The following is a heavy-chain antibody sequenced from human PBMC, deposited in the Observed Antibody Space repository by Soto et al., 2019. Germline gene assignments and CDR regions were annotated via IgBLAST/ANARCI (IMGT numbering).Heavy chain of an antibody. J-gene: IGHJ5*02. CDR2: ISSNSAYI. Sequence: GGSLRLSCAAYGFTFRSFTMNWVRQAPGKGLEWVSTISSNSAYIYYTDALRGRFTISRDNAKSSLHLQMNSLRAEDTAVYYCTRDASRDSSARGWFDPWGPGTLVTVSS. V-gene: IGHV3-21*01. CDR1: GFTFRSFT. CDR3: TRDASRDSSARGWFDP. D-gene: IGHD6-13*01.